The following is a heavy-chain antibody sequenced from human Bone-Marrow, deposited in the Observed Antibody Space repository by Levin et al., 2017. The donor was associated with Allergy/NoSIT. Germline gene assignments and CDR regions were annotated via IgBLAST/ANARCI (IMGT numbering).Heavy chain of an antibody. Sequence: PGGSLRLSCATSGFIFSNYWMSWVRQAPGKGLEWVANIKQDGSAKHYVDSVKGRFTISRDNAKSSLSLQMDSLRGEDTAVYYCARAANGSRDHWGQGTLVTVSS. V-gene: IGHV3-7*04. CDR2: IKQDGSAK. J-gene: IGHJ4*02. CDR3: ARAANGSRDH. CDR1: GFIFSNYW. D-gene: IGHD1-26*01.